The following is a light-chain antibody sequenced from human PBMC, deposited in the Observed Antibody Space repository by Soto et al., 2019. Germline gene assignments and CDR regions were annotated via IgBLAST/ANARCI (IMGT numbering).Light chain of an antibody. Sequence: EIVLTQSPGTLSLSPGERATLSCRASQTLSTSYLAWYQQKPGQAPRLLISAASSRATGIPDRFSGRGSGTDLTLTISRLEPADFAVYYCQQYHNSPVTFGGGT. CDR3: QQYHNSPVT. CDR2: AAS. CDR1: QTLSTSY. J-gene: IGKJ4*01. V-gene: IGKV3-20*01.